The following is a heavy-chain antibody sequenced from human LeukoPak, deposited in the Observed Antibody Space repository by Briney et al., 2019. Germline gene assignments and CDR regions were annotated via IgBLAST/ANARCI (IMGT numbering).Heavy chain of an antibody. V-gene: IGHV3-23*01. CDR3: AKRDSGSWENWFDP. CDR2: IGGSGGGT. J-gene: IGHJ5*02. Sequence: GGSLRLSCASSGFTFSSYAMNWVRQAPGKGLEWVSVIGGSGGGTYYADSVKGRFTVSRDNSNNTLFLQMNSLRADDTAVYYCAKRDSGSWENWFDPWGQGTLVTVSS. CDR1: GFTFSSYA. D-gene: IGHD1-26*01.